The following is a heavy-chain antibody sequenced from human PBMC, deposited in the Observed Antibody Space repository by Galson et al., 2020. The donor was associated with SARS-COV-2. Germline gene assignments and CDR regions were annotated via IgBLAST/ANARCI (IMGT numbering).Heavy chain of an antibody. J-gene: IGHJ6*02. CDR1: GGPISSGGYY. CDR3: ARDTYLYDYDYGMDV. V-gene: IGHV4-31*03. CDR2: IYYSGST. D-gene: IGHD3-16*01. Sequence: NLSLTCTVSGGPISSGGYYWSWIRQHPGQGLEWIGYIYYSGSTYYNPSLKSRVTISVDTSKNQFSLKLSSVTAADTAVYYCARDTYLYDYDYGMDVWGQGTTVTVSS.